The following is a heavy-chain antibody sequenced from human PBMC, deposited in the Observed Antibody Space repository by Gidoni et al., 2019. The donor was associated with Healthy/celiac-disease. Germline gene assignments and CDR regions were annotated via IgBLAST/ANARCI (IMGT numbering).Heavy chain of an antibody. CDR1: GFTFSSYV. J-gene: IGHJ6*02. CDR3: AKDRHYYDSSGYYSGYYYYGMDV. CDR2: ISYDGSNK. V-gene: IGHV3-30*18. D-gene: IGHD3-22*01. Sequence: QVQLVESGGGVVQPGRSLSLSCAASGFTFSSYVMHWVLQAPGKGLEWVAVISYDGSNKYYADSVKGRFTISRDNSKNTLYLQMNSLRAEDTAVYYCAKDRHYYDSSGYYSGYYYYGMDVWGQGTTVTVSS.